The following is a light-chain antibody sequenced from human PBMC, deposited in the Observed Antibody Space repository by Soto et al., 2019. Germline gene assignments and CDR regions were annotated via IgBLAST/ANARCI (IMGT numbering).Light chain of an antibody. CDR3: SSYTSRATVV. Sequence: QSALTQPASVSGSPGQSITISCTGPSSDVGGYDSVSWYQKQPHKAPKLIIYGVTNRPSGVSSRFSGSKSGNTASLTISGLRTDDEADYFCSSYTSRATVVFGTGTKLTVL. CDR1: SSDVGGYDS. CDR2: GVT. J-gene: IGLJ1*01. V-gene: IGLV2-14*01.